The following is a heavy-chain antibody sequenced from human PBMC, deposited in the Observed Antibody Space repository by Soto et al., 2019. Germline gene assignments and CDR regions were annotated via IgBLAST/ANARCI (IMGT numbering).Heavy chain of an antibody. CDR2: ISGSGGST. CDR3: AKGFGFGEHYGMDV. Sequence: PGGSLRLSCAASGFTFNSYAMTFVRHSPVKWLEWVSSISGSGGSTYYPDSVKGRFAISRDNSKNTVFLRMNSPRAEDTAVYYCAKGFGFGEHYGMDVWGQGTTVTVSS. J-gene: IGHJ6*02. CDR1: GFTFNSYA. V-gene: IGHV3-23*01. D-gene: IGHD3-10*01.